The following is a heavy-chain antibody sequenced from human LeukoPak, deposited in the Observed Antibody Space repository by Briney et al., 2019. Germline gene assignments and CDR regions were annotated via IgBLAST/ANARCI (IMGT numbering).Heavy chain of an antibody. J-gene: IGHJ4*02. CDR1: GFTFSSYG. CDR3: ARGAPYRDSDDY. CDR2: ISYDGSNK. V-gene: IGHV3-30*03. Sequence: GGSLRLSCAASGFTFSSYGMHWVRQAPGKGLEWVAVISYDGSNKYYADSVKGRFTISRDNSKNTLYQQMNSLRAEDTAVYYCARGAPYRDSDDYWGQGTLVTVSS. D-gene: IGHD1-26*01.